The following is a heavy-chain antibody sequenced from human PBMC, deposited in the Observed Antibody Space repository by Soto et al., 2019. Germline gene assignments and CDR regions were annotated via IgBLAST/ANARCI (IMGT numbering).Heavy chain of an antibody. CDR1: GFTFSSYA. Sequence: GGSLRLSCAASGFTFSSYAMSWVRQAPGKGLEWVSAISGSGGSTYYADSVKGRFTISRDNSKNTLYLQMNSLRAEDTAVYYCAKALLGSQHLARSDAFDFWGQGTMVTVSS. D-gene: IGHD6-13*01. J-gene: IGHJ3*01. CDR3: AKALLGSQHLARSDAFDF. V-gene: IGHV3-23*01. CDR2: ISGSGGST.